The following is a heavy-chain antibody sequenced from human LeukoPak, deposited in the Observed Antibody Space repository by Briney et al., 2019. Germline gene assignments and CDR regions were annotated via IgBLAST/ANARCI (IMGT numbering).Heavy chain of an antibody. CDR1: GFTFDDYA. CDR3: AKAYCGGDCPFDY. J-gene: IGHJ4*02. V-gene: IGHV3-9*01. CDR2: ISWNSGSI. D-gene: IGHD2-21*02. Sequence: QTGGSLRLSCAASGFTFDDYAMHWVRQAPGKGLEWVSGISWNSGSIGYADSVKGRFTISRDNAKNSLYLQMNSLRAQDTALYYCAKAYCGGDCPFDYWGQGTLVTVSS.